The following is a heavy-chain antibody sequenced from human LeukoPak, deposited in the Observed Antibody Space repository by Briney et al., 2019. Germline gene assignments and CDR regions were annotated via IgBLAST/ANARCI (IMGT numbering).Heavy chain of an antibody. CDR1: GYSFTDYY. CDR3: ARAGDQYYFDY. D-gene: IGHD3-10*01. J-gene: IGHJ4*02. V-gene: IGHV1-2*02. CDR2: INPNSGGT. Sequence: WASVKVSCKTSGYSFTDYYMHWVRQAPGQGLEWMGWINPNSGGTNYAQKFQGRVTMTRDTSISTAYMELSRLRSDDTAVYYCARAGDQYYFDYWGQGTLVTVSS.